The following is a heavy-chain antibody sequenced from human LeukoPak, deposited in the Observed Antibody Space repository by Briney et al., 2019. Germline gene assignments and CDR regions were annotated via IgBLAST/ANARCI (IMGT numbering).Heavy chain of an antibody. CDR1: GGSINSYQ. CDR3: ARGSYTSTYSFDY. Sequence: SETLSLTCTVSGGSINSYQWSWIRQPPGKGLEWIGNIYYSGSANYNPSLKSRVIISVDTSKNQFSLKLSSVTAADTAVYYCARGSYTSTYSFDYWGQGTLVTVSS. D-gene: IGHD6-13*01. V-gene: IGHV4-59*12. CDR2: IYYSGSA. J-gene: IGHJ4*02.